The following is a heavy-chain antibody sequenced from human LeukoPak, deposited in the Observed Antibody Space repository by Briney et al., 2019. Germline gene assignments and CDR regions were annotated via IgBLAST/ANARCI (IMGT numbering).Heavy chain of an antibody. CDR1: GFTFDDFA. J-gene: IGHJ4*02. Sequence: PGGSLRLSCAASGFTFDDFAMHWVRQVPGKGLEWVSGISWNSGSIGYADSVKGRFTISRDNSKNTLYLQMNSLRAEDTAVYYCAKGGDSSGYTPLDYWGQGTLVTVSS. CDR3: AKGGDSSGYTPLDY. CDR2: ISWNSGSI. D-gene: IGHD3-22*01. V-gene: IGHV3-9*01.